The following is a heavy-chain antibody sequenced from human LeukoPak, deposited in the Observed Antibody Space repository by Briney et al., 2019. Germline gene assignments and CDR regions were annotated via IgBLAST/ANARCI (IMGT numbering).Heavy chain of an antibody. Sequence: SETLSLTCTVSGGSISSYYWSWIRQPPGKGLEWIGYIYYSGSTNYNPSLKSRVTISVDTSKNQFSLKLSSVTAADTAVYYCARDNVYYDSSGYYYNWFDPWGQGTLVTVSS. CDR3: ARDNVYYDSSGYYYNWFDP. CDR1: GGSISSYY. J-gene: IGHJ5*02. CDR2: IYYSGST. V-gene: IGHV4-59*01. D-gene: IGHD3-22*01.